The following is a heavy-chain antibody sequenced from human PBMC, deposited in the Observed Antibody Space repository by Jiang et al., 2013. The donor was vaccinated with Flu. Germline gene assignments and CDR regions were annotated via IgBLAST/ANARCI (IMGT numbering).Heavy chain of an antibody. J-gene: IGHJ3*01. CDR1: GFSLTTSRAG. CDR2: LYWDDDK. D-gene: IGHD3-10*01. Sequence: KPTQTLTLTCTFSGFSLTTSRAGVGWIRQSPGKVLEWLALLYWDDDKRYSPSLESRLTITKDTSKNQVILTVTNMDPVDTATYYCTHIRDYFNSGSYFFDVWGQGTLVTVSS. CDR3: THIRDYFNSGSYFFDV. V-gene: IGHV2-5*02.